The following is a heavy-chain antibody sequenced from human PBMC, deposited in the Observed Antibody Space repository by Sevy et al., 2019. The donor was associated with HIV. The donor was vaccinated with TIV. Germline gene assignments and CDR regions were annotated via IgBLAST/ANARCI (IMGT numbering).Heavy chain of an antibody. J-gene: IGHJ6*02. CDR2: IYYNGHT. V-gene: IGHV4-39*02. CDR1: GGTIVSSGHY. D-gene: IGHD5-12*01. CDR3: AREAGGYDYDYGMDV. Sequence: SETLSLTCSISGGTIVSSGHYWGWIRQTPGKGLEWIGSIYYNGHTLYTPSLKRSLTISIDTSKNQFSLTLSSVTVADTAVYFCAREAGGYDYDYGMDVWGQGTTVTVSS.